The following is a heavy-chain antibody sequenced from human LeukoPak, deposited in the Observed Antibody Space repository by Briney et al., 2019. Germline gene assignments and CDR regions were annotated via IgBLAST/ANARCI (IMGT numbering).Heavy chain of an antibody. CDR2: ISSSSSTI. D-gene: IGHD6-13*01. CDR3: ARVEQKPRAVCGMDV. V-gene: IGHV3-48*02. CDR1: GFTFSSYA. Sequence: GRSLRLSCAASGFTFSSYAMHWVRQAPGKGLEWVSHISSSSSTIYYADSVKGRFTISRDNAKTSLYLQMNSLRDEDTAVYYCARVEQKPRAVCGMDVWGQGTTVTVSS. J-gene: IGHJ6*02.